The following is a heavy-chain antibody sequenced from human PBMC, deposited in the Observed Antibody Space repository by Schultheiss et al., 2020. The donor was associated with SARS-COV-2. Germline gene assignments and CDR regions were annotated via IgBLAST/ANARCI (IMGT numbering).Heavy chain of an antibody. J-gene: IGHJ4*02. D-gene: IGHD3-3*01. CDR2: IRSKAYGGTT. CDR3: TSVADLRFLEWLFEDY. V-gene: IGHV3-49*04. CDR1: GFTFGDYA. Sequence: GGSLRLSCTASGFTFGDYAMSWVRQAPGKGLEWVGFIRSKAYGGTTEYAASVRGRFTISRDDSKSIAYLQMNSLKTEDTAVYYCTSVADLRFLEWLFEDYWGQVTLVTVSS.